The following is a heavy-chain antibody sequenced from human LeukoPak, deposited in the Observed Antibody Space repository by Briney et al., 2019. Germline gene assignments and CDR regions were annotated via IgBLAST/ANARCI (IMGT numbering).Heavy chain of an antibody. CDR1: GGSISSGGYY. CDR2: IYYSGST. J-gene: IGHJ6*02. CDR3: ARRYYYGSGSYGYYGMDV. D-gene: IGHD3-10*01. Sequence: PSETLSLTCTVSGGSISSGGYYWSWIRQHPGKGLEWIGYIYYSGSTYYNPSLKSRVTISVDTSKNQFSLKLSSVTAADTAVYYCARRYYYGSGSYGYYGMDVWGQGTTVTVSS. V-gene: IGHV4-31*03.